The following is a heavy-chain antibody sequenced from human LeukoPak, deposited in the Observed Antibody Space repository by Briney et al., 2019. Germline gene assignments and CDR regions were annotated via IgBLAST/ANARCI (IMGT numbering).Heavy chain of an antibody. D-gene: IGHD6-13*01. Sequence: EASVKVSCKASGGTFSSYAISWVRQAPGQGLEWMGGIIPIFGTANYAQKFQGRVTITTDESTSTAYMELSSLRSEDTAVYYCARYRAAGTSHYYYYMDVWGKGTTVTVSS. J-gene: IGHJ6*03. CDR3: ARYRAAGTSHYYYYMDV. V-gene: IGHV1-69*05. CDR2: IIPIFGTA. CDR1: GGTFSSYA.